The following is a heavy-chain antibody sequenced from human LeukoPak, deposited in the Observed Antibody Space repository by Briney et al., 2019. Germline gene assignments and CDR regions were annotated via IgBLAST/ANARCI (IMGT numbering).Heavy chain of an antibody. J-gene: IGHJ4*02. CDR2: INPNSGGT. CDR3: ARAPGYCSNTSCYALTATDY. D-gene: IGHD2-2*01. CDR1: GYTFTGYY. V-gene: IGHV1-2*02. Sequence: ASVKVSCKASGYTFTGYYMHWVRQAPGQGLEWMGWINPNSGGTNYAQKFQGRVTMTRDTSISTAYMELSRLRSDDTAVYYCARAPGYCSNTSCYALTATDYWGQGTLVTVSS.